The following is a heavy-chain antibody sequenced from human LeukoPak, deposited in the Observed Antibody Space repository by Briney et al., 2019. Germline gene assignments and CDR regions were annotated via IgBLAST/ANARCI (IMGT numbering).Heavy chain of an antibody. CDR1: GYTFTGYY. J-gene: IGHJ6*03. CDR3: AKGSDIVATIGGSGCYYMDV. V-gene: IGHV1-2*02. CDR2: INPNSGGT. Sequence: ASVKVSCKASGYTFTGYYMHWERQAPGQGLEWMGWINPNSGGTNYAQKFQGRVTMTRDTSISTAYMELSRLRSDDTAVYYCAKGSDIVATIGGSGCYYMDVWGKGTTVTVSS. D-gene: IGHD5-12*01.